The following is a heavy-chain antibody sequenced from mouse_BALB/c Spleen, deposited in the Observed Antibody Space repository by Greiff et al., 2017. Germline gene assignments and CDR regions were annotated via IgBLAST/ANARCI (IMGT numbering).Heavy chain of an antibody. D-gene: IGHD1-1*01. Sequence: EVKLVESGPGLVKPSQSLSLTCTVTGYSITSDYAWNWIRQFPGNKLEWMGYISYSGSTSYNPSLKSRISITRDTSKNQFFLQLNSVTTEDTATYYCARPGDYYGSSWFAYWGQGTLVTVSA. CDR1: GYSITSDYA. J-gene: IGHJ3*01. CDR2: ISYSGST. CDR3: ARPGDYYGSSWFAY. V-gene: IGHV3-2*02.